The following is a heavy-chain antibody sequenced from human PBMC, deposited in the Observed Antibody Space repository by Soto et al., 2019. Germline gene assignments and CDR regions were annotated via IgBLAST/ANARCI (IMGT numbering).Heavy chain of an antibody. V-gene: IGHV5-51*01. D-gene: IGHD1-1*01. CDR1: GYRFSTYW. CDR2: IYPGDSDT. J-gene: IGHJ6*02. Sequence: PGASLKISCKGSGYRFSTYWIGWVRQMPGKGLEWMGRIYPGDSDTRYSPSFQGQVTMSADRSISTAYLQLGRLKASDTAMYYCARYVDTLEYKGMDVWGQGTSVTVSS. CDR3: ARYVDTLEYKGMDV.